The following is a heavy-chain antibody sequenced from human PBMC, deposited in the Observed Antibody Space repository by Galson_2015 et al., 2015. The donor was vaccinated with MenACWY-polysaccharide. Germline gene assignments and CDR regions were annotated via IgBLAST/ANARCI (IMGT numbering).Heavy chain of an antibody. D-gene: IGHD2-21*01. V-gene: IGHV1-8*01. J-gene: IGHJ4*02. CDR1: GYTFTNYD. Sequence: SVKVSCKASGYTFTNYDINWVRQATGQGLEWMGWMNPNSGNTGHAQKFQGRVTMTSNSAIMTAYMELSGLRSEDTAVYYCARIIARKYTFADSWGQGTLVTVSS. CDR2: MNPNSGNT. CDR3: ARIIARKYTFADS.